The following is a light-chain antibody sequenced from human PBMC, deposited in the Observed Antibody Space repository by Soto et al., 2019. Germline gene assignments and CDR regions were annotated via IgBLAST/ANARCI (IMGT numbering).Light chain of an antibody. CDR3: QHYNNWPLT. Sequence: EIVVTQSPATLSLSPGQRATLSCRTSQNINNKLVWYQQKPRQAPRLLIYGASTRATGIPARFSGSGSGTEFTLTISSLQSEDFAVYSCQHYNNWPLTFGGGTKVEIK. CDR2: GAS. CDR1: QNINNK. V-gene: IGKV3-15*01. J-gene: IGKJ4*01.